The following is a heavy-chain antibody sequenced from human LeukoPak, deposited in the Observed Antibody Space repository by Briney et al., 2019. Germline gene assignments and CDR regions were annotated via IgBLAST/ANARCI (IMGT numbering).Heavy chain of an antibody. J-gene: IGHJ6*02. V-gene: IGHV4-4*07. CDR3: ARGRAYYDFWSGYYSPRLFDYYYYGMDV. CDR1: GGSISSYY. Sequence: SETLSLTCTVSGGSISSYYWSWIRQPAGKGLEWIGRIYTSGSTNYNPSLKSRVTMSVDTSKNQFSLKLSSVTAADTAVYYCARGRAYYDFWSGYYSPRLFDYYYYGMDVWGQGTTVTVSS. CDR2: IYTSGST. D-gene: IGHD3-3*01.